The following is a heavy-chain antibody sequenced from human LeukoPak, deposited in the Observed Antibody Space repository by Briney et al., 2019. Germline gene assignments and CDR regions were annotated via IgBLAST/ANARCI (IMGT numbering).Heavy chain of an antibody. Sequence: GGSLRLSCAASGFSFSNYWMTWVRQAPGKGLEWVAHINQDGSKEYYMDSVKARFTISRDNAKNSLSLQMNSLRAEDTAVYYCVRDGGVSGYDLLDYWGQGTLVTVSS. V-gene: IGHV3-7*01. CDR3: VRDGGVSGYDLLDY. CDR1: GFSFSNYW. J-gene: IGHJ4*02. D-gene: IGHD5-12*01. CDR2: INQDGSKE.